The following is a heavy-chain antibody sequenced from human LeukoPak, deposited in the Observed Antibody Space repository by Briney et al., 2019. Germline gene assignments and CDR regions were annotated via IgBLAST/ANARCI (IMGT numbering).Heavy chain of an antibody. V-gene: IGHV4-31*03. D-gene: IGHD2-2*01. Sequence: SETLSLTCTVSGGSISSGGYCWSWIRQHPGKGLEWIGYIYYSGSTYYNLSLKSRVTISVDTSKNQFSLKLSSVTAADTAVYYCAREHVVPAAIPRGSYYYYYMDVWGKGTTVTVSS. CDR2: IYYSGST. J-gene: IGHJ6*03. CDR1: GGSISSGGYC. CDR3: AREHVVPAAIPRGSYYYYYMDV.